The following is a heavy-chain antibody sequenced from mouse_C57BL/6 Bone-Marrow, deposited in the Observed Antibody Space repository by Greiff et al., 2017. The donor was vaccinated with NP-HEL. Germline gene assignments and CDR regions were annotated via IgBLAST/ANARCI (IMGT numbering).Heavy chain of an antibody. Sequence: QVQLQQSGAELARPGASVKLSCKASGYTFTSYGISWVKQRTGQGLEWIGEIYPGSGNTYYNEKFKGKATLTAEKSSSTAYMQLSSLTSEDSAVYFCARGAPWFAYWGQGTLVTVSA. CDR2: IYPGSGNT. V-gene: IGHV1-81*01. CDR3: ARGAPWFAY. CDR1: GYTFTSYG. J-gene: IGHJ3*01.